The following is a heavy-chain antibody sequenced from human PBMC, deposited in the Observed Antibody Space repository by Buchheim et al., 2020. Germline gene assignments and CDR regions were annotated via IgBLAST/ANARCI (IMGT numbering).Heavy chain of an antibody. CDR2: ISYDGSNK. V-gene: IGHV3-30*18. CDR1: GFTFSSYG. J-gene: IGHJ4*02. CDR3: AKDTVAEGYCSGGSCYHFDY. D-gene: IGHD2-15*01. Sequence: QVQLVESGGGLVKPGGSLRLSCAASGFTFSSYGMHWVRQAPGKGLEWVAVISYDGSNKYYADSVKGRFTISRDNSKNTLYLQMNSLRAEDTAVYYCAKDTVAEGYCSGGSCYHFDYWGQGTL.